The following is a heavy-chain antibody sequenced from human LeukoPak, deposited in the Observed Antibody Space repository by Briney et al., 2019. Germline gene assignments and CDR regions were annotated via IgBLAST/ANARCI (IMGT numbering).Heavy chain of an antibody. D-gene: IGHD3-3*01. V-gene: IGHV3-23*01. CDR2: IRGSGGST. CDR3: AKDIRRPYYDFWSGYLIDY. CDR1: GFTFSSYA. Sequence: GGSLRLSCAASGFTFSSYAMSWVRQAPGQGLEWVSAIRGSGGSTYYADSVKGRFTISRDNSKNTLYLQMNSLRAEDTAVYYCAKDIRRPYYDFWSGYLIDYWGQGTLVTVSS. J-gene: IGHJ4*02.